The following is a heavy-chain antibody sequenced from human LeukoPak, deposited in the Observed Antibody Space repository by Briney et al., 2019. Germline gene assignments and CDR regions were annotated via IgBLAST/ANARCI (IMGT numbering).Heavy chain of an antibody. Sequence: SETLSLTCAVSGGSISSYYRSWIRQPPGKELEWIGYIYYSGSTNYNPSLKSRVTISVDTSKNQFSLKLSSVTAADTAVYYCARAQSGSSPVYWGQGTLVTVSS. CDR1: GGSISSYY. CDR3: ARAQSGSSPVY. V-gene: IGHV4-59*01. D-gene: IGHD1-26*01. J-gene: IGHJ4*02. CDR2: IYYSGST.